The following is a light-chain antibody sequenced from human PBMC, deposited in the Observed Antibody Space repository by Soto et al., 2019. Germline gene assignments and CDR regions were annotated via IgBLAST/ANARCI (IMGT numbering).Light chain of an antibody. CDR2: DVV. CDR1: RRVVGAYNY. CDR3: CSYTSSSTYV. Sequence: QSVLTQPAPLSGFPGQSVTNSFPGNRRVVGAYNYVSWYQQCPGKAPKLIIYDVVNRPSGVSNRFSGSKSGNTAALIIFGLQAEDEADYYCCSYTSSSTYVFGTGTKVTIL. J-gene: IGLJ1*01. V-gene: IGLV2-14*01.